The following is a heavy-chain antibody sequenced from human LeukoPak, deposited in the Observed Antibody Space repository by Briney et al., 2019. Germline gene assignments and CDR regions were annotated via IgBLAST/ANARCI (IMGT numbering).Heavy chain of an antibody. CDR3: ARDALRRAYPYSGYEH. CDR2: IYYSGST. CDR1: GDSFSYFY. J-gene: IGHJ4*02. D-gene: IGHD5-12*01. V-gene: IGHV4-39*07. Sequence: PSETLSLTCTVSGDSFSYFYWSWIRQPPGKGLEWIGSIYYSGSTYYNPSLKSRVTISVDTSKNQFSLKLSSVTAADTAVYYCARDALRRAYPYSGYEHWGQGTLVTVSS.